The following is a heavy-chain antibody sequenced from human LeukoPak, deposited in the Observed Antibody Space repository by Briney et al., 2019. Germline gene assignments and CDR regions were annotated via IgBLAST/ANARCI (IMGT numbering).Heavy chain of an antibody. CDR1: GDSISSYY. CDR2: IYYSEST. J-gene: IGHJ4*02. D-gene: IGHD6-19*01. V-gene: IGHV4-59*01. CDR3: ARAGSGWSFDY. Sequence: PSETLFLTCSVSGDSISSYYWSWIRQPPGKGLEWIGYIYYSESTNYNPSLKSRVTISVDTSKNQFSLNLRSVTAADTAVYYCARAGSGWSFDYWGQGTLVTVSS.